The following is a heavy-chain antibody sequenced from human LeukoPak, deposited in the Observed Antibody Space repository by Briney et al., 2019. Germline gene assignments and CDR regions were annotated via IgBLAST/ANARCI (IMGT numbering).Heavy chain of an antibody. V-gene: IGHV3-30*02. Sequence: GGSLRLSCAASGFTFSSYGMHWVRQAPGKGLEWVAFIRYDGSNKYYADSVKGRFTVSRDNSKNTLYLQMNSLRAEDTAVYYCAKGHIAVAGTGFDYWGQGTLVTVSS. D-gene: IGHD6-19*01. CDR2: IRYDGSNK. J-gene: IGHJ4*02. CDR3: AKGHIAVAGTGFDY. CDR1: GFTFSSYG.